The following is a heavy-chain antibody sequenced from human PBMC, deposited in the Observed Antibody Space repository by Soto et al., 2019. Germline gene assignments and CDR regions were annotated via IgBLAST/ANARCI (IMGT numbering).Heavy chain of an antibody. J-gene: IGHJ3*01. D-gene: IGHD4-4*01. CDR3: ASAAWTKVTNRFNDVFDV. V-gene: IGHV1-46*03. CDR2: INPNGGST. Sequence: QVQLVQSGAEVKKPGASVRVSCKASGYTFTNYYIDWVRQAPGQGLEWMGIINPNGGSTTYVQKFQGRVTMTRDTSTSTVYMELSSLNSEDTAVYYCASAAWTKVTNRFNDVFDVWGQGTMVTVSS. CDR1: GYTFTNYY.